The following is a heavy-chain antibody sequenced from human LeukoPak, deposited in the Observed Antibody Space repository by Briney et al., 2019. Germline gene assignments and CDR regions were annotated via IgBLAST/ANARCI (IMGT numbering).Heavy chain of an antibody. CDR2: INPNSGGT. D-gene: IGHD3-22*01. J-gene: IGHJ4*02. Sequence: GASVKVSCKASGHTFTGYYMHWVRQAPGQGLEWMGLINPNSGGTNYAQKFQGRVTMTRDTSISTAYMELSRLRSDDTAVYYCARARGYYDSSGYYCPLGYWGQGTLVTVSS. CDR3: ARARGYYDSSGYYCPLGY. V-gene: IGHV1-2*02. CDR1: GHTFTGYY.